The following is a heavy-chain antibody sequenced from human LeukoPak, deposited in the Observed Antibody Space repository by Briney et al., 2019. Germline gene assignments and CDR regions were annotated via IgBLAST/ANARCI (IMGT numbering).Heavy chain of an antibody. V-gene: IGHV3-7*01. J-gene: IGHJ5*02. CDR2: IKQDGSEK. D-gene: IGHD3-3*01. CDR3: ARDHDVQFGVTYNWFDP. CDR1: GFTFSSYW. Sequence: PGGSLRLSCAASGFTFSSYWMSWVRQAPGKGLEWVANIKQDGSEKYYVDSVKGRFTISRDNAKSSLYLQMNSLRAEDTAVYYCARDHDVQFGVTYNWFDPWGQGTLVTVSS.